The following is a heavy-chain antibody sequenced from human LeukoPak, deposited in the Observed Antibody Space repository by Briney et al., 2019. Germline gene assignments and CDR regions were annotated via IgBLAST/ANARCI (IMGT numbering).Heavy chain of an antibody. Sequence: GGSLRLSCAASGFTFSSYAMHWVRQAPGKGLEWVAVISYDGSNKYYADFVKGRFTISRDNSKNTLYLQMNSLRAEDTAVYYCAREESGYGVRNWGQGTLVTVSS. D-gene: IGHD4-17*01. CDR3: AREESGYGVRN. CDR1: GFTFSSYA. V-gene: IGHV3-30*04. J-gene: IGHJ4*02. CDR2: ISYDGSNK.